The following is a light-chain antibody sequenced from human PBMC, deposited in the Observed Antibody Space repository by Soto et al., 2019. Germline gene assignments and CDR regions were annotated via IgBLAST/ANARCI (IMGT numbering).Light chain of an antibody. V-gene: IGLV2-14*01. CDR3: SSYTSSSIPV. CDR2: DVS. CDR1: SSDVGGYNY. Sequence: QSALTQPASVSGSPGQSITISCTGTSSDVGGYNYVSWYQQHPGKAPKLMIYDVSNRPSGVSNRFSGSKSGNTASLTISGLQAEDEADYYCSSYTSSSIPVFGGGTQLTVL. J-gene: IGLJ2*01.